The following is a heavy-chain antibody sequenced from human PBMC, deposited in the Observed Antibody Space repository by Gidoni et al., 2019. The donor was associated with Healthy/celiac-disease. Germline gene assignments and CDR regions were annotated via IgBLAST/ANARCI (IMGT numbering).Heavy chain of an antibody. J-gene: IGHJ4*02. Sequence: EVQLVESGGGLVQPGGSLRLSCAASGFTFSSYSMNWVRQAPGKGLEWVSYISSSSSTIYYADSVKGRFTISRDNAKNSLYLQMNSLRAEDTAVYYCARDTGTIAVAGTCDYWGQGTLVTVSS. CDR1: GFTFSSYS. CDR3: ARDTGTIAVAGTCDY. V-gene: IGHV3-48*01. D-gene: IGHD6-19*01. CDR2: ISSSSSTI.